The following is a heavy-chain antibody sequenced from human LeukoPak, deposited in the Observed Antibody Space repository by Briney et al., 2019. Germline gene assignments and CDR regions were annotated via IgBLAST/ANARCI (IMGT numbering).Heavy chain of an antibody. Sequence: ASVKVSCTASGYTFTSYAMHWVRQAPGQRLEWMGWINAGNGNTKYSQKFQGRVTITRDTSASTAYMELSSLRSEDTAVYYCARNMAGTKSFDYWGQGTLVTVSS. J-gene: IGHJ4*02. CDR1: GYTFTSYA. CDR2: INAGNGNT. CDR3: ARNMAGTKSFDY. V-gene: IGHV1-3*01. D-gene: IGHD6-19*01.